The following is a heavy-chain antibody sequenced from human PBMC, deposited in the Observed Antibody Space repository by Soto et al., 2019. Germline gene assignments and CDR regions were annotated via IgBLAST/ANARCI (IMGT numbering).Heavy chain of an antibody. Sequence: SETLSLTCTVSGGSISSYYWSWVRHPPGKGLEWIGYIYYSGSTNYNPSLKSRVTISVDTSKNQFSLKLSSVTAADTAVYYCARHSTAAKNYYYGMDVWGQGTTVT. CDR3: ARHSTAAKNYYYGMDV. D-gene: IGHD2-2*01. J-gene: IGHJ6*02. CDR1: GGSISSYY. V-gene: IGHV4-59*08. CDR2: IYYSGST.